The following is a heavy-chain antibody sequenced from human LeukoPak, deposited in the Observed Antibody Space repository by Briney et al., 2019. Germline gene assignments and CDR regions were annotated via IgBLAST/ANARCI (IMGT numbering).Heavy chain of an antibody. Sequence: GSLRLSCAASGFTFSSYAMSWVRQAPGKGLEWIGEINHSGSTNYNPSLKSRVTISVDTSKNQFSLKLSSVTAADTAVYYCARGCVAARFNWFDPWGQGTLVTVSS. CDR1: GFTFSSYA. D-gene: IGHD6-19*01. CDR3: ARGCVAARFNWFDP. CDR2: INHSGST. V-gene: IGHV4-34*01. J-gene: IGHJ5*02.